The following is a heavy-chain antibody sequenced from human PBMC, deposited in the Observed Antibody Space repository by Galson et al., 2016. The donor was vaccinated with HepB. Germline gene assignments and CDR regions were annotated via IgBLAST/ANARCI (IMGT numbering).Heavy chain of an antibody. CDR2: IKEDESMK. J-gene: IGHJ4*02. CDR1: GFTFSDHY. Sequence: SLRLSCAASGFTFSDHYMEWVRQAPGKGLEWVANIKEDESMKSYVDSVKGRFTISRDNANNLLYLQMNSLRAEDTAVYSCARVIAEDEALGDWGQGTLVTVSS. V-gene: IGHV3-7*01. CDR3: ARVIAEDEALGD. D-gene: IGHD6-13*01.